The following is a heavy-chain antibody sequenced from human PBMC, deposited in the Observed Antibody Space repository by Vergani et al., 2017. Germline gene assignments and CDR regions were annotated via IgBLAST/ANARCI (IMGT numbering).Heavy chain of an antibody. Sequence: QVQLQESGPGLVKPSQTLSLTCTVSGGSISSGSYYWSWIRQPAGKGLEWIGRIYTSGSTNYNPSLKSRVTISVDTSKNQFSLKLSSVTAADTAVYYCARDHQFFIRAGTPAYYYGMDVWGQGTTVTVSS. CDR1: GGSISSGSYY. CDR3: ARDHQFFIRAGTPAYYYGMDV. V-gene: IGHV4-61*02. CDR2: IYTSGST. D-gene: IGHD6-19*01. J-gene: IGHJ6*02.